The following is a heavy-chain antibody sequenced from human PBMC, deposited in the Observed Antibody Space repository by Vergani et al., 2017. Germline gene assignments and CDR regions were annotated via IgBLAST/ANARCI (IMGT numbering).Heavy chain of an antibody. D-gene: IGHD1-26*01. CDR3: ASLPGIVGATYLGGMDF. J-gene: IGHJ6*02. Sequence: EVQLVESGGGLVQPGGSLRLSCAASGFTFSSYSMNWVRQAPGKGLEWVSYISSSSSTIYYADSVKGRFTISRDNAKNSLYLQMNSLRAEVTAVYCCASLPGIVGATYLGGMDFWGQGTMVTVSS. CDR1: GFTFSSYS. CDR2: ISSSSSTI. V-gene: IGHV3-48*01.